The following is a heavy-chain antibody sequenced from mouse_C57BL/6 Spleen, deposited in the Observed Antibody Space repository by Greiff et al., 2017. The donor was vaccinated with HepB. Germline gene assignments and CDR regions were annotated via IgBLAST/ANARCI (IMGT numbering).Heavy chain of an antibody. CDR2: IWGVGST. D-gene: IGHD3-2*02. CDR1: GFSLTSYG. J-gene: IGHJ3*01. Sequence: VQGVESGPGLVAPSQSLSITCTVSGFSLTSYGVDWVRQSPGKGLEWLGVIWGVGSTNYNSALKSRLSISKDNSKSQVFLKMNSLQTDDTAMYYCATSTAQAPFAYWGQGTLVTVSA. V-gene: IGHV2-6*01. CDR3: ATSTAQAPFAY.